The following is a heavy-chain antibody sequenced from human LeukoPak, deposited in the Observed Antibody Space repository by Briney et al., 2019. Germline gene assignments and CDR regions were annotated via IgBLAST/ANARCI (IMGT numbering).Heavy chain of an antibody. D-gene: IGHD1-26*01. CDR2: IYYSGST. CDR1: GGSISSSSYY. J-gene: IGHJ5*02. CDR3: ARCSGSYLGNWFDP. Sequence: PSETLSLTCTVSGGSISSSSYYWGWIRQPPGKGLEWIGSIYYSGSTYYNPSLKSRVTISVDTSKNQFSLKLSSVTAADTAVYYCARCSGSYLGNWFDPWGQGTLVTVSS. V-gene: IGHV4-39*01.